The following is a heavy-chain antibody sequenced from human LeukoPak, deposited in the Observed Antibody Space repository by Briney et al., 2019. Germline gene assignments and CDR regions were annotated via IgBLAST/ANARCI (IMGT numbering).Heavy chain of an antibody. Sequence: PGGSLRLSCAASGFIFSDYYMSRIRQAPAKGLEWVSYISSGGSTIYYADSVKGRFTISRDNAKNSLYLQMNSLRAEDTAVYYCARDIYYYDSSGYYFPGGSDYWGQGTLVTVSS. D-gene: IGHD3-22*01. V-gene: IGHV3-11*04. CDR3: ARDIYYYDSSGYYFPGGSDY. CDR2: ISSGGSTI. J-gene: IGHJ4*02. CDR1: GFIFSDYY.